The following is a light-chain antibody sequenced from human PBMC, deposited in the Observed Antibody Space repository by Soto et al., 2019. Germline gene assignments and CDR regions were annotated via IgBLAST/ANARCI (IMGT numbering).Light chain of an antibody. CDR2: DAS. CDR3: QQRRT. Sequence: EIVLTQSPATLSLSPGERATLSCRASQSVSSYLAWYQQKPGQAPRLLIYDASNRATGIPARFSVSGSGTGFTLTISGLEPEDFAVYYCQQRRTFGQGTRLEIK. J-gene: IGKJ5*01. V-gene: IGKV3-11*01. CDR1: QSVSSY.